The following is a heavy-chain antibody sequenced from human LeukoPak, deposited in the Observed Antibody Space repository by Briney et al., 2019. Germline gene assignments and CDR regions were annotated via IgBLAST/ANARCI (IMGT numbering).Heavy chain of an antibody. V-gene: IGHV1-46*01. CDR1: GYTFTSYY. J-gene: IGHJ6*03. D-gene: IGHD3-3*01. CDR2: INTTGGNT. CDR3: ARAGPYYDFWSGYYTASYYYYYMDV. Sequence: ASVKVSCKASGYTFTSYYMHWVRQAPGQGLEGMGIINTTGGNTSYAQKFQGRVTMARDMSRSPVYMELSSLRSEDIAVYYCARAGPYYDFWSGYYTASYYYYYMDVWGKGTTVTVSS.